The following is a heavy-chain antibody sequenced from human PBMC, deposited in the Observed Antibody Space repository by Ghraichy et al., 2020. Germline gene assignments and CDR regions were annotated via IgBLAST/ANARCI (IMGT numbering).Heavy chain of an antibody. CDR3: ARVASPDYGMDV. J-gene: IGHJ6*02. Sequence: GESLRLSCAASGFTFSDYYMSWIRQAPGKGLEWVSYISSSGSTIYYADSVKGRFIISRDNAKNSLYLQMNSLRAEDTAVYYCARVASPDYGMDVWGQGTTVTVSS. CDR2: ISSSGSTI. D-gene: IGHD2-2*01. V-gene: IGHV3-11*01. CDR1: GFTFSDYY.